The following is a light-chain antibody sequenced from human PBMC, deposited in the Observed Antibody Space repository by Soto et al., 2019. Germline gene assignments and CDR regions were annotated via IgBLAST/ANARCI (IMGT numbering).Light chain of an antibody. CDR2: DVS. CDR1: SSDVGRYDY. V-gene: IGLV2-11*01. Sequence: QSALTQPRSVSGSPGQSVTISCTGTSSDVGRYDYVSWYQSHPDKAPRLVIYDVSKRPSGVPDRFSGSKSGNTASLTISGLQADHEADYYCCSYAGGNTWVFGGGTKVT. CDR3: CSYAGGNTWV. J-gene: IGLJ3*02.